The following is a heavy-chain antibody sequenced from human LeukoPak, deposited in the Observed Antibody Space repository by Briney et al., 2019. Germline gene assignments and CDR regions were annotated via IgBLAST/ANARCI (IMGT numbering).Heavy chain of an antibody. J-gene: IGHJ3*02. Sequence: PSETLSLTCTVSGYSISSGYYWGWIRQPPGKGLEWIGSIYHSGSTYYNPSLKSRVTISVDTSKNQFSLKLSSVTAADTAVYYCARHLYYDSSGYYFYAFDIWGQGTMVTVSS. CDR3: ARHLYYDSSGYYFYAFDI. CDR1: GYSISSGYY. D-gene: IGHD3-22*01. V-gene: IGHV4-38-2*02. CDR2: IYHSGST.